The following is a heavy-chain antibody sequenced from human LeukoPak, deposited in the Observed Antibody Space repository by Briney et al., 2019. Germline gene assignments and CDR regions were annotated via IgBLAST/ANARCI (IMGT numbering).Heavy chain of an antibody. CDR2: IYNTGRT. Sequence: SETLSLTCTVSGGSIRSYYWSWIRQPPGKGLEWIGYIYNTGRTNYNPSLKSRVTISVDTSENQFSLKLSSVTAADTAVYCCARDEISGSYYAEYFQYWGQGTLVTVSS. J-gene: IGHJ1*01. D-gene: IGHD1-26*01. CDR3: ARDEISGSYYAEYFQY. V-gene: IGHV4-59*01. CDR1: GGSIRSYY.